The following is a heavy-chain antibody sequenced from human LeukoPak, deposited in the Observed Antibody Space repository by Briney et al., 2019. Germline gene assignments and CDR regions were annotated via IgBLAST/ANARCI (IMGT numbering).Heavy chain of an antibody. Sequence: GGSLRLSCAASGFTLSSYAMSWVRQAPGKGLEWVSAISGSGGSTYYADSVKGRFTISRDNSKNTLYLQMNSLRAEDTAVYYCAKDGYSYGYVIGWFDPWGQGTLVTVSS. CDR1: GFTLSSYA. CDR2: ISGSGGST. D-gene: IGHD5-18*01. CDR3: AKDGYSYGYVIGWFDP. V-gene: IGHV3-23*01. J-gene: IGHJ5*02.